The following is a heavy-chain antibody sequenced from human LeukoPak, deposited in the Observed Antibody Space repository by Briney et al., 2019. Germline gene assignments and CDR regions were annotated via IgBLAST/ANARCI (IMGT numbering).Heavy chain of an antibody. CDR2: IYTSGST. D-gene: IGHD4-11*01. CDR1: GGSISSYY. J-gene: IGHJ3*01. CDR3: ARDYRRGAASDAFDV. Sequence: SETLSLTCTVSGGSISSYYWSWIRQPAGKGLEWIGRIYTSGSTNYNPSLKSRVTMSVDTSKNQFSLKLSSVTAADTAVYFCARDYRRGAASDAFDVWGQGTMVTVSP. V-gene: IGHV4-4*07.